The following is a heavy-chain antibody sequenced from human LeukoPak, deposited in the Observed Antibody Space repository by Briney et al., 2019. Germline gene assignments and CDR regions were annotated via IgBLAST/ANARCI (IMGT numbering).Heavy chain of an antibody. CDR3: ARARRGSSYYFDY. D-gene: IGHD3-10*01. CDR2: INWDGSST. J-gene: IGHJ4*02. Sequence: GESLRLSCAASGFPFSTYWMSWVRQAPGKGLEWVSGINWDGSSTGYADSMKGRFTISRDNAKNSLYLQMNSLAAEDTALYYCARARRGSSYYFDYWGQGTLVTVSS. CDR1: GFPFSTYW. V-gene: IGHV3-20*04.